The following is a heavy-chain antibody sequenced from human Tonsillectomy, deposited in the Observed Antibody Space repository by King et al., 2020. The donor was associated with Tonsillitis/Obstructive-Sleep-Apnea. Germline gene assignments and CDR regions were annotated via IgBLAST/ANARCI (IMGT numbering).Heavy chain of an antibody. V-gene: IGHV6-1*01. Sequence: VQLQQSGPGLVKPSQTLSLTCAISGDSVSSNSAAWNWIRQSPSRGFEWLGRTYYRSKWYNDYAVSVKSRITINPDTSKNQFSLQLNSVTPEDTAVYYCARDAGCSGGSCYVRFDYWGQGTLVTVSS. J-gene: IGHJ4*02. CDR2: TYYRSKWYN. CDR1: GDSVSSNSAA. CDR3: ARDAGCSGGSCYVRFDY. D-gene: IGHD2-15*01.